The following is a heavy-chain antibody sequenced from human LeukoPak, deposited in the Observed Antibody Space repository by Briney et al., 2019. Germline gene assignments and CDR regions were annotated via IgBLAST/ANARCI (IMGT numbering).Heavy chain of an antibody. CDR2: IWYDGSNK. V-gene: IGHV3-33*01. D-gene: IGHD3-22*01. CDR3: ARENYYDSSTYFDY. CDR1: GFTFSSYG. Sequence: PGGSLRLSCAASGFTFSSYGMHWVRQAPGKGLEWVAVIWYDGSNKYYADSVKGRFTISRDNSKNTLYLQMNRLRAEDTAVYYCARENYYDSSTYFDYWGQGTLVTVSS. J-gene: IGHJ4*02.